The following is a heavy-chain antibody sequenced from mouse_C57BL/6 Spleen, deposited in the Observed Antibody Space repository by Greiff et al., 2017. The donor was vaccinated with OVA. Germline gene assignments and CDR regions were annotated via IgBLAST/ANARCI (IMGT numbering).Heavy chain of an antibody. D-gene: IGHD1-1*01. CDR3: ARKGVVGDYYAMDY. V-gene: IGHV2-9-1*01. CDR1: GFSLTSYA. CDR2: IWTGGGT. J-gene: IGHJ4*01. Sequence: VKLVESGPGLVAPSQSLSITCTVSGFSLTSYAISWVRQPPGKGLEWLGVIWTGGGTNYNSALKSRLSISKDNSKSQVFLKMNSLQTDDTARYYCARKGVVGDYYAMDYWGQGTSVTVSS.